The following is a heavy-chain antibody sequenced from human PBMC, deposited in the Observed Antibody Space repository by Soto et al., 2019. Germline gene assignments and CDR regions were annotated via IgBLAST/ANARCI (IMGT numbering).Heavy chain of an antibody. J-gene: IGHJ4*02. V-gene: IGHV3-30*18. Sequence: QVQLVESGGGVVQPGRSLRLSCAASGFTFSSYGMHWVRQAPGKGLEWVAVISYDGSNKYYADSVKGRFTISRDNSKNTLYLQMNSLRAEDTAVYYCAKDPREMATILRAYYFDYWGQGTLVTVSS. CDR3: AKDPREMATILRAYYFDY. CDR2: ISYDGSNK. D-gene: IGHD5-12*01. CDR1: GFTFSSYG.